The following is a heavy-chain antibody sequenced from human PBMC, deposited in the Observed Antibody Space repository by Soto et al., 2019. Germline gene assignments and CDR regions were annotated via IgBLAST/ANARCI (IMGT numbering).Heavy chain of an antibody. J-gene: IGHJ4*02. Sequence: GGSLRLSCAASGFTFTRYSMNWVHQAPGKGLEWVSSISSTTNYIYYGDSMKGRFTISRDNAKNSLYLEMNSLRAEDTAVYYCARESEDLTSNFDYWGQGTLVTASS. V-gene: IGHV3-21*06. CDR3: ARESEDLTSNFDY. CDR2: ISSTTNYI. CDR1: GFTFTRYS.